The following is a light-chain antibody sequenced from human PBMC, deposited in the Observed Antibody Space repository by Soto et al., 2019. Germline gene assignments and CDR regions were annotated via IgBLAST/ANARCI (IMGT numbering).Light chain of an antibody. CDR1: QGISSY. CDR3: QQYYSYPMYT. J-gene: IGKJ2*01. CDR2: AAS. V-gene: IGKV1-8*01. Sequence: AIRMTQSPSSFSASTGDRVTITCRASQGISSYLAWYQQKPGKAPKLLIYAASTWQSGVPSRFSGSGSGTDFTLTISCLQSEDFATYYCQQYYSYPMYTFGQGTKLEIK.